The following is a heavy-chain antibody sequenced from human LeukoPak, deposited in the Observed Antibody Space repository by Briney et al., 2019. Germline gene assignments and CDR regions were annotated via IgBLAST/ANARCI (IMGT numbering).Heavy chain of an antibody. V-gene: IGHV3-30*18. CDR2: ISYDGSNK. J-gene: IGHJ3*02. CDR1: GFTVSSYG. CDR3: AKFRWGYGSGIYVYDEYAFDI. Sequence: GGSLRLSCAASGFTVSSYGMHWVRQAPGKGLEWVAVISYDGSNKYYADSVKGRFTISRDNSKNTLYLQMNSLRAEDTAVYYCAKFRWGYGSGIYVYDEYAFDIWGHGTMVTVSS. D-gene: IGHD3-10*01.